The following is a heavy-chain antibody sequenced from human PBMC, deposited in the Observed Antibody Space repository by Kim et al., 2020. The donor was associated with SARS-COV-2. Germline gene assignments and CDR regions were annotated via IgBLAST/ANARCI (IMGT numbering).Heavy chain of an antibody. D-gene: IGHD1-26*01. Sequence: SETLSLTCAVYGGSFSGYYWSWIRQPPGKGLEWIGEINHSGSTNYNPSLKSRVTISVDTSKNQFSLKLSSVTAADTAVYYCARGQRGGSYSVYWGQGTLVTVSS. CDR1: GGSFSGYY. CDR2: INHSGST. CDR3: ARGQRGGSYSVY. J-gene: IGHJ4*02. V-gene: IGHV4-34*01.